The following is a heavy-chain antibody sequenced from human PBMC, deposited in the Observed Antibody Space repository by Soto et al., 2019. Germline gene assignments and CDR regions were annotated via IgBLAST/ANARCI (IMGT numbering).Heavy chain of an antibody. CDR2: IYYSGST. CDR1: GGSISSGDYY. D-gene: IGHD3-22*01. CDR3: ARGQRGGYYPRYYFDY. Sequence: PSETLSLTCTVSGGSISSGDYYWSWIRQPPGKGLEWIGYIYYSGSTYYNPSLKSRVTISVDTSKNQFSLKLSSVTAADTAVYYCARGQRGGYYPRYYFDYWGQGTLVTVSS. V-gene: IGHV4-30-4*01. J-gene: IGHJ4*02.